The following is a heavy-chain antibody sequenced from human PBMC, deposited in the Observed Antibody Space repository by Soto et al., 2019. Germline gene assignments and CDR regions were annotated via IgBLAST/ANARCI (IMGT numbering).Heavy chain of an antibody. CDR1: GFTFSSYA. V-gene: IGHV3-30-3*01. CDR2: ISYDGSNK. J-gene: IGHJ6*02. Sequence: QVQLVESGGGVVQPGRSLRLSCAASGFTFSSYAMHWVRQAPGKGLEWVAVISYDGSNKYYADSVKGRFTISRDNSKNTLYQQMNSLRAEDTAVYYCARSDYTGLWLLTIYGMDVWGRGTTFTVSS. CDR3: ARSDYTGLWLLTIYGMDV. D-gene: IGHD3-3*01.